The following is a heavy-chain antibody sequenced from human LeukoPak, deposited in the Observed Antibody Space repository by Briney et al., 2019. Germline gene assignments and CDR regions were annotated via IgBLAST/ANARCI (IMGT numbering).Heavy chain of an antibody. V-gene: IGHV3-30-3*01. D-gene: IGHD3-22*01. CDR1: GFTFSSYA. J-gene: IGHJ4*02. Sequence: PGGSLRLSCAASGFTFSSYAMHWVRQAPGKGLEWVAVISYDGSNKYYADSVKGRFTISRDNSKNTLYLQMNSLRAEDTAVYYCARAIPMIDYWGQGTLVTVSS. CDR2: ISYDGSNK. CDR3: ARAIPMIDY.